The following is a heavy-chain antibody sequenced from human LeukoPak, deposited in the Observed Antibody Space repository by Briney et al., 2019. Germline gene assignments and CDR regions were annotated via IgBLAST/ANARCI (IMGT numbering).Heavy chain of an antibody. Sequence: GGSLRLSCAASRFTFSSYSMNWVRQAPGKGLEWVSYISSSSSTIYYADSVKGRFTISRDNAKNSLYLQMNSLRAEDTAVYYCARDIVVVVAGSDAFDIWGQGTMVTVSS. D-gene: IGHD2-15*01. CDR1: RFTFSSYS. CDR3: ARDIVVVVAGSDAFDI. CDR2: ISSSSSTI. J-gene: IGHJ3*02. V-gene: IGHV3-48*01.